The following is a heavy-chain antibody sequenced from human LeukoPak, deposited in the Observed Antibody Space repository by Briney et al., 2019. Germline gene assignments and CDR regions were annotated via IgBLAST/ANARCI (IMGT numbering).Heavy chain of an antibody. CDR1: GGSFSGYY. D-gene: IGHD2-2*01. Sequence: SETLSLTCAVYGGSFSGYYWSWIRQPPGKGLEWIGEINHSGSTNYNPSLKSRVTISVDTSKNQFSLKLSSVTAADTAVYYCARQVVGYCSSTSCQGNNFDYWGQGTLVTVSS. CDR3: ARQVVGYCSSTSCQGNNFDY. J-gene: IGHJ4*02. V-gene: IGHV4-34*01. CDR2: INHSGST.